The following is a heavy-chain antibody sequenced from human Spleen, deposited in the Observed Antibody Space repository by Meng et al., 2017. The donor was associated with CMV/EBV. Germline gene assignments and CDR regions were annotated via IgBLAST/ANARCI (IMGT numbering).Heavy chain of an antibody. CDR3: ARDCSSTSCSDY. J-gene: IGHJ4*02. D-gene: IGHD2-2*01. CDR2: IKQDGSEK. Sequence: ETLSLTCAVYGGSFSGYYWSWVRQAPGKGLEWVANIKQDGSEKYYVDSVKGRFTISRDNAKNSLYLQMNSLRAEDTAVYYCARDCSSTSCSDYWGQGTLVTVSS. V-gene: IGHV3-7*01. CDR1: GGSFSGYY.